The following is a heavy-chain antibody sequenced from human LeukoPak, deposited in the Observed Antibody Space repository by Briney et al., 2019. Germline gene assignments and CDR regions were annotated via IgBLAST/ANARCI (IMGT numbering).Heavy chain of an antibody. CDR3: AGDLGRDSSWYVYDY. D-gene: IGHD6-13*01. J-gene: IGHJ4*02. V-gene: IGHV3-30-3*01. CDR2: ISYDGSNK. CDR1: GFTFSSYA. Sequence: GRSLRLSCAASGFTFSSYAMHWVRQAPGKGLEWVALISYDGSNKYYADSVKGRFTISRDNSKNTLYLQMNSLRTEDTAVYYCAGDLGRDSSWYVYDYWGQGTLVTVSS.